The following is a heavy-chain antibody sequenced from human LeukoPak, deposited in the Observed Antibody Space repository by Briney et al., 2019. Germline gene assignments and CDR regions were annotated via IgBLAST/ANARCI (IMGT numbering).Heavy chain of an antibody. D-gene: IGHD3-9*01. Sequence: GGSLRLSCAASGFAFSNYWMHWVRQAPGKGLVWVSRINSDGSSTSYADSVKGRFTISRDNSKNTLYLQMNSLRAEDTAVYYCARDRTEVRYFRVFDYWGQGTPVTVSS. CDR2: INSDGSST. CDR1: GFAFSNYW. J-gene: IGHJ4*02. CDR3: ARDRTEVRYFRVFDY. V-gene: IGHV3-74*01.